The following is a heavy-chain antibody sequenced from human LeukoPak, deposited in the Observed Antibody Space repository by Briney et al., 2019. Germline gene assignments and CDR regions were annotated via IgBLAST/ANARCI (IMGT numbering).Heavy chain of an antibody. Sequence: SETLSLTCTVSGGSVSSGSYYWSWIRQPPGKGLEWIAYIYYSGSTNYNPSLGSRVTISVDTSKNQFSLKLSSVTAADTAVYYCARVVTTGSYFDYWGQGTLVTVSS. CDR2: IYYSGST. J-gene: IGHJ4*02. CDR1: GGSVSSGSYY. V-gene: IGHV4-61*01. D-gene: IGHD4-17*01. CDR3: ARVVTTGSYFDY.